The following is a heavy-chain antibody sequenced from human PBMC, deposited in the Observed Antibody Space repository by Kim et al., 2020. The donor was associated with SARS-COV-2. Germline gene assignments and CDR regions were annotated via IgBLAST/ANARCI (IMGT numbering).Heavy chain of an antibody. J-gene: IGHJ6*01. CDR1: GFTFSSYA. Sequence: GGSLRLSCAASGFTFSSYAMSWVRQAPGKGLEWVSAISGSGGSTYYADSVKGRITISRDNSKNTLYLQMNRLVAEKTAVYYWVLWQQLDPSLYYYYGMDV. D-gene: IGHD6-13*01. V-gene: IGHV3-23*01. CDR3: VLWQQLDPSLYYYYGMDV. CDR2: ISGSGGST.